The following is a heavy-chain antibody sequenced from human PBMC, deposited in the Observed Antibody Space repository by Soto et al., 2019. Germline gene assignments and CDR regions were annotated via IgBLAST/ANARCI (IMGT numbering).Heavy chain of an antibody. Sequence: ASETLSLTCAVGGGSFCGYYWSWIRQPPGKGLEWIGEINHSGSTNYNPSLNRRLAISVDPSKNQFSLKLSSATAADTAVYSSATDFGAVVGRRNYYYSMDVCRPGTT. D-gene: IGHD6-19*01. V-gene: IGHV4-34*01. CDR2: INHSGST. CDR1: GGSFCGYY. J-gene: IGHJ6*02. CDR3: ATDFGAVVGRRNYYYSMDV.